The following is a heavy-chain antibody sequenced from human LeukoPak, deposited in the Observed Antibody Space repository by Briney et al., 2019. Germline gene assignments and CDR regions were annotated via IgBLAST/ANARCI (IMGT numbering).Heavy chain of an antibody. CDR1: GYTFTSYA. CDR2: INTNTGNP. V-gene: IGHV7-4-1*02. D-gene: IGHD3-16*02. Sequence: GASVKVSCKASGYTFTSYAMNWVRQAPGQGLEWMGWINTNTGNPTCAQGFTGRFVFSLDTSVSTAYLQISSLKAEDTAVYYCASGHLGILEDAFDIWGQGTMVTVSS. CDR3: ASGHLGILEDAFDI. J-gene: IGHJ3*02.